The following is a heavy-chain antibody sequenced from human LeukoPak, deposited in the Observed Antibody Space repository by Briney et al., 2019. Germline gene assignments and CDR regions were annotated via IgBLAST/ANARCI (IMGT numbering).Heavy chain of an antibody. J-gene: IGHJ6*02. CDR1: GFTSSSYW. CDR2: IDSDGSST. CDR3: IRGFDSSGVVGMDV. Sequence: PGGSLRLSCAASGFTSSSYWMHWVRQAPGKGLVWVSRIDSDGSSTTYADSVKGRFTISRDNAKNTLYLQMNSLRAEDTALYYCIRGFDSSGVVGMDVWGQGTTVTVSS. V-gene: IGHV3-74*01. D-gene: IGHD3-22*01.